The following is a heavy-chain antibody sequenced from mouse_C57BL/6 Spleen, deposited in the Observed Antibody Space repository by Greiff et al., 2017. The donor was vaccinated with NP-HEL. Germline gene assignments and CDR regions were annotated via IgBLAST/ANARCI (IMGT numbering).Heavy chain of an antibody. CDR3: ARATYYDYDGGAWFAY. CDR2: ISDGGSYT. CDR1: GFTFSSYA. V-gene: IGHV5-4*03. D-gene: IGHD2-4*01. Sequence: EVKVVESGGGLVKPGGSLKLSCAASGFTFSSYAMSWVRQTPEKRLEWVATISDGGSYTYYPDNVKGRFTISRDNAKNNLYLQMSHLKSEDTAMYYCARATYYDYDGGAWFAYWGQGTLVTVSA. J-gene: IGHJ3*01.